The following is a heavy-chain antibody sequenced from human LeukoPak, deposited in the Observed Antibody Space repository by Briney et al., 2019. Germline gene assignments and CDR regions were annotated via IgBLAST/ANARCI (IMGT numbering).Heavy chain of an antibody. CDR2: IRPSGDNT. V-gene: IGHV3-23*01. CDR1: GFTFSSYD. D-gene: IGHD6-19*01. Sequence: GGSLRLSCAASGFTFSSYDMTWVRQAPGRGLEWVSSIRPSGDNTFYGDSVKGRFTISRDNSKNTVYLQMNNMRVDDTAVYYCARVAGRHWFDPWGQGTLVTVSS. CDR3: ARVAGRHWFDP. J-gene: IGHJ5*02.